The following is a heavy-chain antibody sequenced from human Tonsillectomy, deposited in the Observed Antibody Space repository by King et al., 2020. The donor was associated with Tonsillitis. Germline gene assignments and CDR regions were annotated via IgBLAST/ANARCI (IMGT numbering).Heavy chain of an antibody. V-gene: IGHV3-30*18. CDR2: TSSDGTNK. J-gene: IGHJ5*02. Sequence: VQLVESGGGVVQPGRSLRLSCAASGITFSTYAMHWVRQAPGKGLGWVAATSSDGTNKYYGDSVKGRFTISRDNSKNTLYLQMNSLRVDDTAVYYCAKGSASCYTCWFDPWGQGTLVTVSS. D-gene: IGHD2-2*02. CDR1: GITFSTYA. CDR3: AKGSASCYTCWFDP.